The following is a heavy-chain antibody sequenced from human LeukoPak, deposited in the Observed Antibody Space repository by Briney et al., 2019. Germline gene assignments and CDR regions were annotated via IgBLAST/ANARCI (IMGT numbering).Heavy chain of an antibody. J-gene: IGHJ4*02. CDR1: GYRFTVYY. D-gene: IGHD2-15*01. CDR2: INSNSGAT. CDR3: ARDGTLSGSWNDF. V-gene: IGHV1-2*02. Sequence: ASVRVSCKASGYRFTVYYLHWVRQAPGQGLEWMGWINSNSGATKYAQTFQDRVTMTRDTSITTAYMELNRLTSDDTAIYYCARDGTLSGSWNDFWGQGSLITVSS.